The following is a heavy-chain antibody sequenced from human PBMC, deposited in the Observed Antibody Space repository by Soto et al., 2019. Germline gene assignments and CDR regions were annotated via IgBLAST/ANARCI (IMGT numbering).Heavy chain of an antibody. CDR2: ISYDGSNK. Sequence: GVPLRVSCAAAGLTFISYGMRWVRQAPGKGLEWVAVISYDGSNKYYADSVKGRFTISRDNSKNTLYLQMNSLRAEDTAVYYCAKDQAARSLYYYYYMDVWGKGTTVTVSS. CDR1: GLTFISYG. D-gene: IGHD6-6*01. J-gene: IGHJ6*03. CDR3: AKDQAARSLYYYYYMDV. V-gene: IGHV3-30*18.